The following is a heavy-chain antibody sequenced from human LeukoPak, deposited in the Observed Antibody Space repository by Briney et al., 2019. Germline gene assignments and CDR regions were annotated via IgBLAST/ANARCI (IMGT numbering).Heavy chain of an antibody. V-gene: IGHV3-23*01. CDR1: GFTFSSYA. Sequence: PGGSLRLSCAASGFTFSSYATSWVRQAPGKGLEWVSAISGSGGSTHYADSVKGRFTISRDNSKNTLYLQMNSLRAEDTALYYCAIGPGGVFHYWGQGTLVTVSS. CDR3: AIGPGGVFHY. J-gene: IGHJ4*02. CDR2: ISGSGGST. D-gene: IGHD4-23*01.